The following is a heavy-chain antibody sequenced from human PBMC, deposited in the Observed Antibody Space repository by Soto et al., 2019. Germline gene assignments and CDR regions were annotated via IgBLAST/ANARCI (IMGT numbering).Heavy chain of an antibody. CDR3: ASARSFYDSRGYYPDY. CDR1: GGSISSSNW. J-gene: IGHJ4*02. CDR2: IYHSGST. Sequence: QVQLQESGPGLVKPSGTLSLTCAVSGGSISSSNWWSWVRQPPERGLEWIGEIYHSGSTNCNPSLKCRVTISVDEAKGQLSLMLSSVTAADTAVYYCASARSFYDSRGYYPDYWGQGALVTVSS. V-gene: IGHV4-4*02. D-gene: IGHD3-22*01.